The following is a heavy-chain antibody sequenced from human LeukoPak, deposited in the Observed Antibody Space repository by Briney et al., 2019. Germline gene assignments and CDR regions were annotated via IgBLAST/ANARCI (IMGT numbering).Heavy chain of an antibody. CDR1: GYTFTGYY. CDR3: ARDHPVARMFDP. CDR2: INPNSGGT. J-gene: IGHJ5*02. Sequence: GASVTVSCKASGYTFTGYYMHWVRQAPGQGLEWMGWINPNSGGTNYAQKFQGRVTMTRDTSISTAYMELSRLRSDDTAVYYCARDHPVARMFDPWGQGTLVTVSS. D-gene: IGHD2-15*01. V-gene: IGHV1-2*02.